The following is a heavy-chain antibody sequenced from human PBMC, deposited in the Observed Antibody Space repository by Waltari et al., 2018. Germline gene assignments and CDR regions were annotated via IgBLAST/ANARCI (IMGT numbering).Heavy chain of an antibody. CDR1: GGSISSGGYP. J-gene: IGHJ4*02. CDR3: ARGYSYGSLDY. Sequence: LQLQESGSGLVKPSQSLSLTCAVSGGSISSGGYPWSWIRQPPGKGLEWIGYIYHSGSTYYNPSLKSRVTISVDRSKNQFSLKLSSVTAADTAVYYCARGYSYGSLDYWGQGTLVTVSS. CDR2: IYHSGST. D-gene: IGHD5-18*01. V-gene: IGHV4-30-2*01.